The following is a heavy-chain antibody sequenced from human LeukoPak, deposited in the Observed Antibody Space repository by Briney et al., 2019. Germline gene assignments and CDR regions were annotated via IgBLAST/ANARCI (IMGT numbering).Heavy chain of an antibody. CDR3: AKDTDCSSTSCYEVSWFDP. J-gene: IGHJ5*02. V-gene: IGHV3-30*18. CDR1: GFTFRSYG. Sequence: PGRSLRLSRAASGFTFRSYGMHWVRQAPGKGLEWVAVISNDGRSKYYADSVTGRFTISRDNSKNTLYLQMNSLRAEDTAVYYCAKDTDCSSTSCYEVSWFDPWGQGTLVTVSS. CDR2: ISNDGRSK. D-gene: IGHD2-2*01.